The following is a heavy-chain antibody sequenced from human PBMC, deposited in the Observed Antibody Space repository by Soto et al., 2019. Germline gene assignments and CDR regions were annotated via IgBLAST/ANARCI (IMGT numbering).Heavy chain of an antibody. Sequence: SETLSLTCTVSGGSISSGDYYWSWIRQPPGKGLEWIGYIYYSGSTYYNPSLKSRVTKSVDTSKNQFSLKLSSVTAADTAVYYCARVGGDYDFDYWGQGTLVTVSS. V-gene: IGHV4-30-4*01. D-gene: IGHD4-17*01. CDR2: IYYSGST. CDR1: GGSISSGDYY. CDR3: ARVGGDYDFDY. J-gene: IGHJ4*02.